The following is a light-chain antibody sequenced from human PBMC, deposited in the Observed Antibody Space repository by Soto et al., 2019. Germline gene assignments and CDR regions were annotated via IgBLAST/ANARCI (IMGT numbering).Light chain of an antibody. CDR3: QQYNKWPLT. V-gene: IGKV3-15*01. Sequence: EIVMTQSPATLSVSPGEGATLSCWASQSGAGNLAWSQQKPGQAPRLLIYGAFTRATGIPATFSGSGSGTEFTLPISSLQSEDFAVYYCQQYNKWPLTFGGGTKVEIK. CDR2: GAF. J-gene: IGKJ4*01. CDR1: QSGAGN.